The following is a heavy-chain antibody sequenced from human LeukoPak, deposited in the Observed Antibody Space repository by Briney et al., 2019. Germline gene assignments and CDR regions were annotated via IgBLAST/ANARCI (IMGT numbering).Heavy chain of an antibody. CDR2: ISAYNGNT. CDR1: GYTFTSYG. CDR3: AREGELWFGESPGDVLDV. J-gene: IGHJ6*04. D-gene: IGHD3-10*01. Sequence: ASVKVSCKASGYTFTSYGISWVRQAPGQGLEWMGWISAYNGNTNYAQKLQGRVTMTTDTSTSTAYMELRSLRSDDTAVYYCAREGELWFGESPGDVLDVWGKGTTVTVSS. V-gene: IGHV1-18*04.